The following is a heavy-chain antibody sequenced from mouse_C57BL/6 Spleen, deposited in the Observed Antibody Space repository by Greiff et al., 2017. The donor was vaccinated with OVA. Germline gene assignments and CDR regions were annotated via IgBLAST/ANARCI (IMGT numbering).Heavy chain of an antibody. J-gene: IGHJ1*03. CDR2: INPSNGGT. D-gene: IGHD2-1*01. CDR3: ARSAYGNHWYFDV. CDR1: GYTFTSYW. V-gene: IGHV1-53*01. Sequence: QVQLQQPGTELVKPGASVKLSCKASGYTFTSYWMHWVKQRPGQGLEWIGNINPSNGGTNYNEKFKSKATLTVDTSSSTAYMQLSSLTSEDSAVYYGARSAYGNHWYFDVWGTGTTVTVSS.